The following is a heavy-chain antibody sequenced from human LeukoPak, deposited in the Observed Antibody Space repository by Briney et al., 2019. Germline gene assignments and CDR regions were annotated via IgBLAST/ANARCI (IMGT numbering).Heavy chain of an antibody. J-gene: IGHJ4*02. CDR2: IYYSGST. CDR3: ARVNPVFDY. CDR1: GGSISSSSYY. Sequence: PSETLSLTCTVSGGSISSSSYYWGWIRQPPGKGLEWIGIIYYSGSTYYSPSLKSRVTISVDTSKNQFSLKLSSVTAADTAVYYCARVNPVFDYWGQGTLVTVSS. V-gene: IGHV4-39*07.